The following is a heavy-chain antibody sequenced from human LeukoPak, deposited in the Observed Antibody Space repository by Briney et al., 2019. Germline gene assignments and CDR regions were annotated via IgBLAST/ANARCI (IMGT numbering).Heavy chain of an antibody. CDR3: ARDLGVAPPLGAFDI. V-gene: IGHV4-39*07. J-gene: IGHJ3*02. D-gene: IGHD3-3*01. CDR1: GGSISTTSYY. CDR2: IYFSGST. Sequence: SETLSLTCTVSGGSISTTSYYWGWIRQPPGKDLHFIGTIYFSGSTYYSPSLESLKSRVTMSVDTSKNQFSLKLSSVTAADTAVYYCARDLGVAPPLGAFDIWGQGTMVTVSS.